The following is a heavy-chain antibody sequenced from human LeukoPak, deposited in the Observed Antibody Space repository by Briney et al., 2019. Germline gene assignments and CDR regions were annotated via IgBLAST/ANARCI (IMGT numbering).Heavy chain of an antibody. J-gene: IGHJ5*02. CDR3: AKGTTNWPPRCFDP. Sequence: PGGSLRLSCVASGFIFSNYAMNWVRRAPGKGLGWVSTISPSGGVTYNADSVKGRFTISRDNSKNTLYLQMNTLRGEDTAVYYCAKGTTNWPPRCFDPWGQGTLVTVSS. D-gene: IGHD1-1*01. CDR1: GFIFSNYA. CDR2: ISPSGGVT. V-gene: IGHV3-23*01.